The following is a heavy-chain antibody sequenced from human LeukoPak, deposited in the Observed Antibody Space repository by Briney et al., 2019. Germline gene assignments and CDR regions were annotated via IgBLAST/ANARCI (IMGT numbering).Heavy chain of an antibody. CDR3: ARYPPYSSSWYLDY. CDR2: IYYSGST. J-gene: IGHJ4*02. CDR1: GGSISSSSYY. V-gene: IGHV4-39*01. D-gene: IGHD6-13*01. Sequence: TPSETLSLTCTVSGGSISSSSYYWGWIRQPPGKGLEWIGSIYYSGSTYYNPSLKSRVTISVDTSKNQFSLKLSSVTAADTAVYYCARYPPYSSSWYLDYWGQGTLVTVS.